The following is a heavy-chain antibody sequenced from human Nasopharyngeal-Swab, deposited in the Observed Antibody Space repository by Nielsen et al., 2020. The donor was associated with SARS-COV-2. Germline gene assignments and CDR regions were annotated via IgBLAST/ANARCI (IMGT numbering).Heavy chain of an antibody. D-gene: IGHD6-6*01. Sequence: VRQAPGKGLEWVSGLSVSWTGGSTYYSDSVKGRFTISRHNSKNTLYLQMNSLRVEDTAVYYCARALDPRRYNWFDPWGQGTLVTVSS. J-gene: IGHJ5*02. CDR2: LSVSWTGGST. V-gene: IGHV3-53*04. CDR3: ARALDPRRYNWFDP.